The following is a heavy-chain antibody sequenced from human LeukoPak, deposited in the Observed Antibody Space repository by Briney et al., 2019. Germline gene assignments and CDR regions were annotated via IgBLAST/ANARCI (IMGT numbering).Heavy chain of an antibody. CDR3: ATYHYGSGSYHNHPNFDS. CDR2: IKHSGST. CDR1: GGSFSGYY. V-gene: IGHV4-34*01. Sequence: PSETLSLTCAVYGGSFSGYYWSWIRQPPGKGLEWIGEIKHSGSTTYNPSLKRRVTISLDTSKNQFSLKLTSVTAADTAVYYCATYHYGSGSYHNHPNFDSWGQGTLVTVSS. J-gene: IGHJ5*01. D-gene: IGHD3-10*01.